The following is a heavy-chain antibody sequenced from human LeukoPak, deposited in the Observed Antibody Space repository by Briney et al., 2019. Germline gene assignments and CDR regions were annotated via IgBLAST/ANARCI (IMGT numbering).Heavy chain of an antibody. J-gene: IGHJ3*02. CDR3: ARDTLVPTPNCRGGCFSDAFDI. V-gene: IGHV4-4*07. CDR1: GGSISNYY. CDR2: IYASGST. Sequence: SETLSLTCTVSGGSISNYYWSWIRQPAGKGLEWIGRIYASGSTNYNPSLNSRVSMSVDTSKNRFSLKLTSVTAADAAVYYCARDTLVPTPNCRGGCFSDAFDIWGQGTMVTVSP. D-gene: IGHD2-21*02.